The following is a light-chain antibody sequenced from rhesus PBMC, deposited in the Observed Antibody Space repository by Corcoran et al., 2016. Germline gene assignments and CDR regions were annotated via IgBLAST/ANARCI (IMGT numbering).Light chain of an antibody. CDR3: LQYSSSTWT. V-gene: IGKV1-22*01. CDR1: QSISSW. CDR2: KAS. J-gene: IGKJ1*01. Sequence: DIQMTQSPSSLSASVGDTVTITCRASQSISSWLDWYQQKPGKAPKLLIYKASSLQSGVPSRFSGSGSGTDFTLTISSLQPEDFATYYCLQYSSSTWTFGQGTKGEIK.